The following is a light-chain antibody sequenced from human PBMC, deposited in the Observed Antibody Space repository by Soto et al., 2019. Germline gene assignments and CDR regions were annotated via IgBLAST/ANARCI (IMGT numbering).Light chain of an antibody. CDR3: CSYAGSDLYV. CDR1: SSDVGAYNY. V-gene: IGLV2-8*01. CDR2: EVT. J-gene: IGLJ1*01. Sequence: QSVLTQPPSASGSPGHSVTLSCTGTSSDVGAYNYVPWYQQHPDKAPKLMIYEVTKRPSGVPDRFSGSKSGNTASLTVSGLQAEDEADYYCCSYAGSDLYVFGTGTKVTVL.